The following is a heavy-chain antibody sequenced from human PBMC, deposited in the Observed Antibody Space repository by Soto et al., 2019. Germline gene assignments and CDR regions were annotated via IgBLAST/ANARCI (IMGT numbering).Heavy chain of an antibody. D-gene: IGHD3-22*01. J-gene: IGHJ6*02. CDR2: IYYSGST. CDR1: GGSIISYY. V-gene: IGHV4-59*01. Sequence: SETLSLTCTVSGGSIISYYWSWIRQPPGKGLEWIGYIYYSGSTNYNPSLKSRVTISVDTSKNQFSLKLSSVTAADTAVYYCAGVWDSSGYYYVEGGVPNYGMDVWGQGTTVTVS. CDR3: AGVWDSSGYYYVEGGVPNYGMDV.